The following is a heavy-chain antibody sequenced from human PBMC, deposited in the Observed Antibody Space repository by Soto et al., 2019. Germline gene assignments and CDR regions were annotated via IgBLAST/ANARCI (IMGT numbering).Heavy chain of an antibody. CDR3: AKDGGREGYFGNVDY. V-gene: IGHV1-69*13. J-gene: IGHJ4*02. D-gene: IGHD2-15*01. CDR1: GGTFSNYA. Sequence: SVKVSCKASGGTFSNYAITWVRQAPGQGLEWLGRIIPIFGTRDYAQKFQGRVTISADESTTTAYMELSSLRSDDTAVYYCAKDGGREGYFGNVDYWGQGTLVTVSS. CDR2: IIPIFGTR.